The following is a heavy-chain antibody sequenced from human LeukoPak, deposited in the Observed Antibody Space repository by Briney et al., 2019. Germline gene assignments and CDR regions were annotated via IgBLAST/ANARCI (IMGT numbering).Heavy chain of an antibody. CDR1: GFTFSSYS. CDR2: ISSSSSTI. Sequence: PGGSLRLYCAASGFTFSSYSMNWVRQAPGKGLEWVSYISSSSSTIYYADSVKGRFTISRDNAKNSLYLQMNSLRAEDTAVYYCARNDIAFDYWGQGTLVTVSS. V-gene: IGHV3-48*04. D-gene: IGHD3-9*01. J-gene: IGHJ4*02. CDR3: ARNDIAFDY.